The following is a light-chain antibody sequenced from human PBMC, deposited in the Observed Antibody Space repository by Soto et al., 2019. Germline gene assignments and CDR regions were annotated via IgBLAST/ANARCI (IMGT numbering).Light chain of an antibody. V-gene: IGKV3-11*01. Sequence: ILWTQSPGTLSLSPGKRSTLSCMASQSVSNFLAWYQQKPGQAPRLLIYDTSNRATGITARFSGSGSGTDFTLTINNLDPEDFAVYYCQPRSNWPITVGPGT. CDR2: DTS. CDR3: QPRSNWPIT. CDR1: QSVSNF. J-gene: IGKJ5*01.